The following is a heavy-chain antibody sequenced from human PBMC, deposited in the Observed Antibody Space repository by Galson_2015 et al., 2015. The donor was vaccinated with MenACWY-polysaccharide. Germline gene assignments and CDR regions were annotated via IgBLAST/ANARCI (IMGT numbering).Heavy chain of an antibody. CDR2: INADGSAT. D-gene: IGHD2-21*01. J-gene: IGHJ4*02. Sequence: SLRLSCAASGFSFNTYWMHWVRHAPGKGLVWVSRINADGSATGYADSVRGRFTISRDNAKNTLYLEMNSLRAEDTAVYYCAKAGVKYGSWCGCYSTGFDYWGQGTLVTVSS. V-gene: IGHV3-74*01. CDR1: GFSFNTYW. CDR3: AKAGVKYGSWCGCYSTGFDY.